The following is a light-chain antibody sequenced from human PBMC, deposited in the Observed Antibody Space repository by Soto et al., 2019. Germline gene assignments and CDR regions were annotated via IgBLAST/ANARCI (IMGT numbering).Light chain of an antibody. J-gene: IGKJ5*01. CDR1: QDISSY. CDR2: DAS. CDR3: QQYDILPIT. V-gene: IGKV1-33*01. Sequence: DIQMTQSPSSLFASVGDRATLACQATQDISSYLNWYQQKPGKAPNLLIYDASNLETGVPSRFSGSGSGTHFTFTISSLQTEDIGTYYCQQYDILPITFGRGTRLEIK.